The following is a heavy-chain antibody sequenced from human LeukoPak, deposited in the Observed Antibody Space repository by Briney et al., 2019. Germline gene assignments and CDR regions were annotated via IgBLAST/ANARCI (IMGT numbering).Heavy chain of an antibody. J-gene: IGHJ4*02. CDR1: GFTFSSYA. CDR2: ISGSGGST. Sequence: PGGSLRLSCAASGFTFSSYAISWVRQAPGEGLEWVSGISGSGGSTYYADSVKGRFTMSRDNSKNTLYLQMNSLRAEDTAVYYCAKSTSGWSFDSWGQGTPVSVSS. CDR3: AKSTSGWSFDS. V-gene: IGHV3-23*01. D-gene: IGHD6-19*01.